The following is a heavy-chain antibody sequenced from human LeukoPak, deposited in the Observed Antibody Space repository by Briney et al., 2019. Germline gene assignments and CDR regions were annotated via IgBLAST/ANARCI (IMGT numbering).Heavy chain of an antibody. J-gene: IGHJ4*02. V-gene: IGHV3-49*05. CDR1: GFTFGDYA. CDR3: TRGLIGDDFWSGYYPYYFDY. Sequence: KPGRSLRLSCTASGFTFGDYAMSWFRQAPGKGLEWVGFIRGKAYGGTTEYAASVKGRFTISRDDSKSIAYLQMNSLKTEDTAVYYCTRGLIGDDFWSGYYPYYFDYWGQGTLVTVSS. D-gene: IGHD3-3*01. CDR2: IRGKAYGGTT.